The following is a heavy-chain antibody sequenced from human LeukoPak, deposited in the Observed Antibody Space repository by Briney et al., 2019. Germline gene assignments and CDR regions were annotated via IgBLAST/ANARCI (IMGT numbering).Heavy chain of an antibody. CDR1: GGSLTNYY. D-gene: IGHD3-10*01. CDR2: IYYSGST. V-gene: IGHV4-59*12. Sequence: SETLSLTCTVSGGSLTNYYWSWIRQPPGKGLDWIGHIYYSGSTNYNPSLKSRVTISLDTSKNQFSQKLSSVTAADTAVYYCARGQTYYYGSGSYYIDYWGQGTLVTVSS. CDR3: ARGQTYYYGSGSYYIDY. J-gene: IGHJ4*02.